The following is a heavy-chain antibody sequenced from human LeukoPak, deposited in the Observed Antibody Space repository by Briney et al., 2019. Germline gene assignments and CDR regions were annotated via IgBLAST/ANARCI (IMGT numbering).Heavy chain of an antibody. Sequence: GGSLRLSCAASGFTFSSYSMNWVRQAPGXXXXWVSSISXXRSXXXXXXXXXXXFTIXXDNAKNSLYLQMNSLGAEDTAVYYCARDLTFTYAWGQGTLVTVSS. V-gene: IGHV3-21*01. CDR2: ISXXRSXX. J-gene: IGHJ5*02. CDR3: ARDLTFTYA. CDR1: GFTFSSYS. D-gene: IGHD3-16*01.